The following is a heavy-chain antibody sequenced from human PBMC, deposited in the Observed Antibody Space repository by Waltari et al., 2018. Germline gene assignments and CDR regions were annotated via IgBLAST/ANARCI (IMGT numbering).Heavy chain of an antibody. J-gene: IGHJ5*02. CDR2: INPNSGNT. Sequence: QVQLVQSGAEVKKPGASVRVSCKASGYTFTSHDINWVRPAPGQGLEWIGLINPNSGNTGYAQQFQGRVTMTRSTSITTAYMELNSLESEDTAVYYCARGQSYYYDSGAYSYWFDPWGQGTLVTVSS. CDR1: GYTFTSHD. D-gene: IGHD3-22*01. CDR3: ARGQSYYYDSGAYSYWFDP. V-gene: IGHV1-8*01.